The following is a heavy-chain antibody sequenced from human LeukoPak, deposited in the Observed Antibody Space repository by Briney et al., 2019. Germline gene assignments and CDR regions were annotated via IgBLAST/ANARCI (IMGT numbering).Heavy chain of an antibody. D-gene: IGHD6-13*01. Sequence: GRSLRLSCAASGFTFSSYGMHWVRQAPGKGLEWVAVISYDGSNKYYADSVKGRFTISRDNSKNTLYLQMNSLRAEDTAVYYCAKEGYSSSWYWGDSYYYGMDVWSKGTTVTVSS. J-gene: IGHJ6*04. CDR3: AKEGYSSSWYWGDSYYYGMDV. V-gene: IGHV3-30*18. CDR1: GFTFSSYG. CDR2: ISYDGSNK.